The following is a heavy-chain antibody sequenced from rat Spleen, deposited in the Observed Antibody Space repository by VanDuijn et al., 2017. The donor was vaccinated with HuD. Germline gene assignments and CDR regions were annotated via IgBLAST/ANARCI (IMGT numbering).Heavy chain of an antibody. CDR1: GFTFSNYG. J-gene: IGHJ2*01. CDR2: ITTAGGNT. Sequence: EVQLVESGGGLVQPGRSLKLSCAASGFTFSNYGMAWVRQAPTKGLEWVASITTAGGNTYYRDSVKGRFTISRDNAKITLYLQMDSLRSEDSATYYCARRETSTYYGYNSYYFDYWGQGVMVTVSS. V-gene: IGHV5S13*01. CDR3: ARRETSTYYGYNSYYFDY. D-gene: IGHD1-9*01.